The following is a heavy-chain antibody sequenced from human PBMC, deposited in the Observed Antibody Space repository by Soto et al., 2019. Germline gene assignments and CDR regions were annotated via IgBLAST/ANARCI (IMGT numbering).Heavy chain of an antibody. CDR2: IIPIFGTA. CDR1: GGTFSSYA. J-gene: IGHJ6*02. CDR3: ASTLGALEWLRYGMDV. Sequence: QVQLVQSGAEVKKPGSSVKVSCKASGGTFSSYAISWVRQAPGQGLEWMGGIIPIFGTANYAQKFQGRVTIPADESTRTAYMELSSLRSEDTAVYYCASTLGALEWLRYGMDVWGQGTTVTVSS. V-gene: IGHV1-69*01. D-gene: IGHD3-3*01.